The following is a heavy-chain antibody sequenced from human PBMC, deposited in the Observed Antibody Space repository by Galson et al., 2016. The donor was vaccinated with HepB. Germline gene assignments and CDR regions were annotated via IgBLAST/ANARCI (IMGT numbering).Heavy chain of an antibody. CDR1: GFAFNSYW. CDR3: ARWDWYYFSGLDV. D-gene: IGHD3-10*01. CDR2: INNDGTTR. V-gene: IGHV3-74*03. Sequence: SLRLSCAASGFAFNSYWMHWVRRGPGKGLTWVSRINNDGTTRTYADSVKGRFTISRDNARNTLYLELSDLRAEDTAVYYCARWDWYYFSGLDVWGQGTTVTVSS. J-gene: IGHJ6*02.